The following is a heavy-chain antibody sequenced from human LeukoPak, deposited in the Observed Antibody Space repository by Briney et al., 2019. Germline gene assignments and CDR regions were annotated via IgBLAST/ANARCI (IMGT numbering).Heavy chain of an antibody. CDR2: ISSSGSTI. J-gene: IGHJ6*02. CDR1: GFTFSSYW. Sequence: GGSLRLSCAASGFTFSSYWMNWVRQAPGKGLEWVSYISSSGSTIYYADSVKGRFTISRDNAKNSLYLQMNSLRAEDTAVYYCARDLAPSYYGMDVWGQGTTVSVSS. CDR3: ARDLAPSYYGMDV. D-gene: IGHD2-15*01. V-gene: IGHV3-48*03.